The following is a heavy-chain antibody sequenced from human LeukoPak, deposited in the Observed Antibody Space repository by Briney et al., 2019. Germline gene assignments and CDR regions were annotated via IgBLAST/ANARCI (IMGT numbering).Heavy chain of an antibody. CDR3: AKDFYDFWSGYFCMDV. CDR1: GFTFSSYA. V-gene: IGHV3-23*01. Sequence: GGSLRLSCAASGFTFSSYAMSWVRQAPGKGLEWVSGISGSGGSTYYADSVKGRFTISRDNSKNMLYLQMNSLRAEDTAVYYCAKDFYDFWSGYFCMDVWGKGTTVTVSS. J-gene: IGHJ6*03. CDR2: ISGSGGST. D-gene: IGHD3-3*01.